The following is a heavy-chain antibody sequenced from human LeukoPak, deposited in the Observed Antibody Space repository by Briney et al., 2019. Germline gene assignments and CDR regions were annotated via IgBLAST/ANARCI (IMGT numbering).Heavy chain of an antibody. J-gene: IGHJ5*02. CDR1: GFTFSSYN. V-gene: IGHV3-21*04. D-gene: IGHD3-10*01. CDR2: ISDSSNYI. Sequence: GGSLRLSCAASGFTFSSYNMNWVRQAPGKGLEWVSCISDSSNYIYYADSVKGRFTISRGNAKNSLYLQMNSLRAEDTAVYYCARDKDDYGSGNHWFDPWGQGTLVTVSS. CDR3: ARDKDDYGSGNHWFDP.